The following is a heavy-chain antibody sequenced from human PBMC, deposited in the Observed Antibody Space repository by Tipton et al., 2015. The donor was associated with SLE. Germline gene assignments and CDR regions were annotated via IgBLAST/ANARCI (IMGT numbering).Heavy chain of an antibody. CDR1: GGSINSGSYY. CDR2: IYTSGNT. Sequence: TLSLTCSVSGGSINSGSYYWSWIRQPAGKGLEWIGRIYTSGNTTYNPSHKSRVTVSADTSKNQFSLRLRSVTAADTAVYYCARGNIVASSLDYWGQGTLVTVSS. J-gene: IGHJ4*02. D-gene: IGHD5-12*01. V-gene: IGHV4-61*02. CDR3: ARGNIVASSLDY.